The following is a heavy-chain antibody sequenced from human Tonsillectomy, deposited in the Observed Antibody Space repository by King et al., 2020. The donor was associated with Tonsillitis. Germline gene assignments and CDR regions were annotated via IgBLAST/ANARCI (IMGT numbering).Heavy chain of an antibody. Sequence: VQLVESGGGLVQPGRSLRLSCAASGFTFDDYAMHWVRQAPGKGLEWVSGISWNSGSIGYADSVKGRFTISRDNAKNSLYLQMNSLRAEDTALYYCAKDMERSGYSGGAFDIWGQGTMVTVSS. CDR3: AKDMERSGYSGGAFDI. CDR1: GFTFDDYA. CDR2: ISWNSGSI. D-gene: IGHD3-22*01. V-gene: IGHV3-9*01. J-gene: IGHJ3*02.